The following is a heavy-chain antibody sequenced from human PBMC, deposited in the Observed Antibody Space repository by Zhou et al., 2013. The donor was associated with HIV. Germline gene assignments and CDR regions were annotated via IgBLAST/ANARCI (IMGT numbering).Heavy chain of an antibody. CDR3: ARDKDYVWGSYRYTHFDY. Sequence: QVQLVQSGAEVKEPGASVIVSCKVSGYSLADISVHWVRQTPGRGLEWLGIINPTSGSTSYSQKFQGRVTMTRDTSTSTVYMELSSLRSEDTAVYYCARDKDYVWGSYRYTHFDYWAREPWSPSPQ. CDR1: GYSLADIS. D-gene: IGHD3-16*02. J-gene: IGHJ4*02. V-gene: IGHV1-46*01. CDR2: INPTSGST.